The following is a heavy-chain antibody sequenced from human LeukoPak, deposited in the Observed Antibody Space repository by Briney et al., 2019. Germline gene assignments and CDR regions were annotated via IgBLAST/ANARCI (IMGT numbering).Heavy chain of an antibody. D-gene: IGHD3-9*01. J-gene: IGHJ5*02. CDR1: GYTFTGYY. CDR3: ARDSTPFVYDGILTGYSPGGWFDP. V-gene: IGHV1-2*02. Sequence: GASVKVSCKASGYTFTGYYMHWVRQAPGQGLEWMGWINPNSGGTNYAQKFQGRVTMTRDTSISTAYMELSRLRSDDTAVYYCARDSTPFVYDGILTGYSPGGWFDPWGQGTLVTVSS. CDR2: INPNSGGT.